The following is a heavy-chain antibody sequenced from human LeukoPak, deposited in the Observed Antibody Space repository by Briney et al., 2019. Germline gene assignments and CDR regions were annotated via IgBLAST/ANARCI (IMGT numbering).Heavy chain of an antibody. CDR3: GRGYPYYFDH. V-gene: IGHV3-23*01. J-gene: IGHJ4*02. CDR2: ISDTGGST. CDR1: GFTFSNYA. Sequence: GGSLRLSCAASGFTFSNYAVSWVRQAPGKGLEWVSGISDTGGSTYYADSVKGRFTISRDNSKNRLYLQMNSLRAEDTAVYYCGRGYPYYFDHWGQGTLVTVSS. D-gene: IGHD3-22*01.